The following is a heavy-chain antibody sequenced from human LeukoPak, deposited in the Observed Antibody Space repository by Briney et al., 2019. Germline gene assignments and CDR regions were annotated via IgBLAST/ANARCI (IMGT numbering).Heavy chain of an antibody. CDR3: AKAEAWDFWRGGPGAFDI. CDR1: GFTFSSYA. V-gene: IGHV3-23*01. D-gene: IGHD3-3*01. Sequence: PGGSLRLSCAASGFTFSSYAMSWVRQAPGEGLEWVSAISGSGGSTYYADSVKGRFTISRDNSKNTLYLQMNSLRAEDTAVYYCAKAEAWDFWRGGPGAFDIWGQGTMVTVSS. CDR2: ISGSGGST. J-gene: IGHJ3*02.